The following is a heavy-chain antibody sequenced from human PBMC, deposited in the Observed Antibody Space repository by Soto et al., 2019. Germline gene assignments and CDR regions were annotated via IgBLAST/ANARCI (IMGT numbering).Heavy chain of an antibody. CDR1: GFTFSNYW. D-gene: IGHD2-2*01. J-gene: IGHJ4*02. CDR3: ARPRECGSTKCQPYFDY. CDR2: IKSDGSST. Sequence: GGSLRLSCAASGFTFSNYWMHWVRQAPGKGLVWVSRIKSDGSSTSYADSVKGRFTISRDNAKSTLYLQMNSLRAEDTAVYYCARPRECGSTKCQPYFDYGGRGTLLPVSS. V-gene: IGHV3-74*01.